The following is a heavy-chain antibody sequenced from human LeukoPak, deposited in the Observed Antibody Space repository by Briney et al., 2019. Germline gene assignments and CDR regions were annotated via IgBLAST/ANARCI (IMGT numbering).Heavy chain of an antibody. CDR3: ARGHSSGWSNYYYYMDV. CDR2: INPSGDFT. Sequence: GGSLRLSCAASGFTFSNYAMSWVRQAPGKGLEWVSAINPSGDFTHYADSVKGRFTISRDNSKNTLYLQMNSLRAEDTAVYYCARGHSSGWSNYYYYMDVWGKGTTVTVSS. J-gene: IGHJ6*03. V-gene: IGHV3-23*01. CDR1: GFTFSNYA. D-gene: IGHD6-19*01.